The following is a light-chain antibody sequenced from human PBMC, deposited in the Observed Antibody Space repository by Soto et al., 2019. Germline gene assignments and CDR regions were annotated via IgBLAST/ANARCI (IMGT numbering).Light chain of an antibody. CDR1: QSVSSN. V-gene: IGKV3-20*01. CDR2: ESS. Sequence: ETLLTQSPDTLSVSPGETATLSCRASQSVSSNLAWYQQKPGQAPRLLIYESSNRATGIAARFSGSGSGTDFTLTINRLEPEDFAVYYCQQYGRSSWTVGQGTKVDI. CDR3: QQYGRSSWT. J-gene: IGKJ1*01.